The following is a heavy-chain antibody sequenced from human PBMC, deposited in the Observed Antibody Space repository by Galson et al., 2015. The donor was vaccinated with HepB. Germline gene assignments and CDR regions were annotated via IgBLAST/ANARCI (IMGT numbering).Heavy chain of an antibody. Sequence: SLRLSCAAFGFTFNKYWMTWVRQAPGKGLEWVASIKEDGNEIHYVDSVKGRFTISRDNAKNSLFLQMNSLRAEDTAVYFCARGHYDFLSGYYCDFWGQGTLVTVSS. CDR1: GFTFNKYW. CDR2: IKEDGNEI. V-gene: IGHV3-7*01. J-gene: IGHJ4*02. D-gene: IGHD3-3*01. CDR3: ARGHYDFLSGYYCDF.